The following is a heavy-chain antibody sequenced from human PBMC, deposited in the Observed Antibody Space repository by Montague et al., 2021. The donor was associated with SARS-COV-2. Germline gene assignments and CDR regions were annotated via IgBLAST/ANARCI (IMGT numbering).Heavy chain of an antibody. CDR2: IDWDDDK. J-gene: IGHJ4*02. CDR3: ATTIYDYVWGTRVEFDY. Sequence: PALVKPTQTPTLTCTFSGFSLSTSGMCVSWIRQPPGKALEWLALIDWDDDKYYSTSLKTRLTISKDTSKNQVVLTMTNMDPVDTATYYCATTIYDYVWGTRVEFDYWGQGTLVTVSS. D-gene: IGHD3-16*01. V-gene: IGHV2-70*01. CDR1: GFSLSTSGMC.